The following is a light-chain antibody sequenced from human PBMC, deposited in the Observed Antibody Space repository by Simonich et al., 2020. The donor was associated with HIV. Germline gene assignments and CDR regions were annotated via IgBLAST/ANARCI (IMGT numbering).Light chain of an antibody. CDR1: SSDVGSYNL. J-gene: IGLJ2*01. V-gene: IGLV2-14*02. CDR2: EGS. Sequence: QSALTQPASVSGSPGQSITISCTGTSSDVGSYNLVSWYQQHPGKAPKLMIYEGSKRPSGVSNRFSGSKSGNTASRTISGLQAEDEADYYCCSYTSSSTVVFGGGTKVTVL. CDR3: CSYTSSSTVV.